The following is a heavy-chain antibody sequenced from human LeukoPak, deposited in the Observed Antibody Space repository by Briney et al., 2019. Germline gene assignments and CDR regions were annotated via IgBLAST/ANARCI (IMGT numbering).Heavy chain of an antibody. D-gene: IGHD5-12*01. J-gene: IGHJ4*02. CDR3: XXXGHXGYEIDY. V-gene: IGHV4-59*03. Sequence: PSETLSLTCTVSGGSIHTYYWSWIRQSPGKGLEWIGYIDYSGSTNYNPSLRSRVTMSIDTSKKQFSLKLTSVTAADTAVYYGXXXGHXGYEIDYWGQGTLLTVSS. CDR2: IDYSGST. CDR1: GGSIHTYY.